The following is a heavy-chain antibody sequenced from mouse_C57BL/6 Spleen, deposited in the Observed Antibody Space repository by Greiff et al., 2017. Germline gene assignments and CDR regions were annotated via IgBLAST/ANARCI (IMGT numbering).Heavy chain of an antibody. D-gene: IGHD1-1*01. CDR2: IYPGGGYT. J-gene: IGHJ1*03. CDR1: GYTFTNYW. Sequence: VQLQQSGAELVRPGTSVKMSCKASGYTFTNYWIGWAKQRPGHGLEWIGDIYPGGGYTNYNEKFKGKATLTADKSSSTAYMQFSSLTSEDSAIYYCASQGNYGSSYGYFDVWGTGTTVIVSS. CDR3: ASQGNYGSSYGYFDV. V-gene: IGHV1-63*01.